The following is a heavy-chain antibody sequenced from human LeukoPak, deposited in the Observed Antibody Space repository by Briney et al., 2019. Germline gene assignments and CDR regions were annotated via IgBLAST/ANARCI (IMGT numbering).Heavy chain of an antibody. J-gene: IGHJ5*02. V-gene: IGHV3-74*01. CDR3: ARSSWFGEEGFDP. Sequence: PGGSLRLSCEVSGFTFSRHWMHWVRQTPGKGLVWVSRINDIGSQTFYADSVKGRFAMSRDNAKNSLYLQMNSLRAEDTAVYYCARSSWFGEEGFDPWGQGTLVTVSS. CDR1: GFTFSRHW. D-gene: IGHD3-10*01. CDR2: INDIGSQT.